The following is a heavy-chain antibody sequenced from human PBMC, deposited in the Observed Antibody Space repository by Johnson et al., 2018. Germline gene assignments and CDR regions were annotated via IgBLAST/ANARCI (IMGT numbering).Heavy chain of an antibody. CDR1: GFTFSSYA. Sequence: VQSGGSLRLSCAASGFTFSSYAMSWVRQAPGKGLEWVSAISGSGGSTYYADSVKGRFTISRDNSEDTLYVQMNRLRAEDTAVYYCARDASSVRTYYYMDVWGKGTTVTVSS. D-gene: IGHD3-22*01. CDR2: ISGSGGST. V-gene: IGHV3-23*01. J-gene: IGHJ6*03. CDR3: ARDASSVRTYYYMDV.